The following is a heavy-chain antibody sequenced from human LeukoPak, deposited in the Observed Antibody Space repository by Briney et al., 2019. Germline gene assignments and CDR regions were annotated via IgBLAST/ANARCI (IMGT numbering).Heavy chain of an antibody. J-gene: IGHJ4*02. Sequence: GGSLRLSCAASRFTFSSDAMSWVRQAPGKGLEWVSAISGSGGSTYYADSVKGRFTISRDNSKNTLYLQMNSLRAEDTAVNYCAKGLTYDDSRGYYTNWGQGTLVTVSS. CDR1: RFTFSSDA. V-gene: IGHV3-23*01. D-gene: IGHD3-22*01. CDR2: ISGSGGST. CDR3: AKGLTYDDSRGYYTN.